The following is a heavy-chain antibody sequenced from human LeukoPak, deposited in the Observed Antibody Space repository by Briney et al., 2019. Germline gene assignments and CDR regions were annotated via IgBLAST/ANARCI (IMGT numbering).Heavy chain of an antibody. CDR3: VRDMGSSTSKD. CDR1: GGSISGNNW. D-gene: IGHD6-13*01. V-gene: IGHV4-4*02. J-gene: IGHJ4*02. Sequence: SETLSLTCAVSGGSISGNNWWNWVRQPPGKGLEWIGEIYHSGTSNYSPSLKSRVTISLDKSKNQFSLRLNSVTAADTAVYYCVRDMGSSTSKDWGQGTLVTVSS. CDR2: IYHSGTS.